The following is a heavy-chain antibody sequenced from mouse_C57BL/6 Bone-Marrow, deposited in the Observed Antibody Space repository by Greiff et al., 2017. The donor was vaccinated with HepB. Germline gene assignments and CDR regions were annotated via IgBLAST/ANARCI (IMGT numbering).Heavy chain of an antibody. D-gene: IGHD4-1*01. J-gene: IGHJ3*01. V-gene: IGHV5-17*01. Sequence: EVKLVESGGGLVKPGGSLKLSCAASGFTFSDYGMHWVRQAPEKGLEWVAYISSGSSTIYYAATVKGRFTISRDNAKNTLFLQMTSLRSEDTAMYYCINWVWFAYWGQGTLVTVSA. CDR1: GFTFSDYG. CDR3: INWVWFAY. CDR2: ISSGSSTI.